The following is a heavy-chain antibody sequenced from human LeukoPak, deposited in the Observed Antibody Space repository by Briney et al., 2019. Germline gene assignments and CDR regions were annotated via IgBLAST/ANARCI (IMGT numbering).Heavy chain of an antibody. V-gene: IGHV4-39*07. J-gene: IGHJ4*02. CDR2: IYYSGST. CDR1: GGSISSSSYY. Sequence: SETLSLTCTVSGGSISSSSYYWGWIRQPPGKGLEWIGSIYYSGSTYYNPSLKSRVTISLDTSKNQFSLTLSSVTAADTAVYYCAREGSPYYYDTSGAFDYWGQGTLVTVS. CDR3: AREGSPYYYDTSGAFDY. D-gene: IGHD3-22*01.